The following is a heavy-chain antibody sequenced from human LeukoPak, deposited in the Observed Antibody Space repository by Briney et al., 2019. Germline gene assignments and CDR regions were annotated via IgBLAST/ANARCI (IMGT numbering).Heavy chain of an antibody. CDR1: GFTFSSHW. D-gene: IGHD1-26*01. CDR3: ARGGSPPEALGDTFDV. Sequence: GGSLRLSCGAFGFTFSSHWMHWVRQAPGKGLVWVSRVKSDGSSINYADSVKGRFTISRDNAKNTLLLQMNSLRAEDTAVYYCARGGSPPEALGDTFDVWGQGTSVTVSS. J-gene: IGHJ3*01. CDR2: VKSDGSSI. V-gene: IGHV3-74*01.